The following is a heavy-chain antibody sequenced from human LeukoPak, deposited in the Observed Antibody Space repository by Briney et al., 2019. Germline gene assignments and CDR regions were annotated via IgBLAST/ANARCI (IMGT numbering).Heavy chain of an antibody. Sequence: GESLKISCKGSGYSFTSYWIGWVRQMPGEGLEWSGIIYPGDSDTRYSPSFQGQVTISADKSISTAYLQWSSLKASDTAMYYCARGVREWFGESPYYFDYWGQGTLVTVSS. J-gene: IGHJ4*02. CDR1: GYSFTSYW. CDR2: IYPGDSDT. D-gene: IGHD3-10*01. V-gene: IGHV5-51*01. CDR3: ARGVREWFGESPYYFDY.